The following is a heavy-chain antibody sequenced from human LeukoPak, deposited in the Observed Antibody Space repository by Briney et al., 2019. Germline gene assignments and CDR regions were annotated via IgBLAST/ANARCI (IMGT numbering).Heavy chain of an antibody. CDR3: ARESIKGALDAFDI. V-gene: IGHV1-46*01. Sequence: GASVQFSCQASGYTFTSYYMHWVRPAPGQGLEWMGIINPSGGRTSDAQKFQGRVTMTRDMSTSTGYMELSSLRSEDTAVYYCARESIKGALDAFDIWGQGTMVTVSS. CDR1: GYTFTSYY. D-gene: IGHD5-12*01. CDR2: INPSGGRT. J-gene: IGHJ3*02.